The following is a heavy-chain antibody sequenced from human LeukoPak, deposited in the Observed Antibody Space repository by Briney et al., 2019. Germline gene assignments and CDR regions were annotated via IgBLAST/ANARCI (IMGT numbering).Heavy chain of an antibody. Sequence: GGSLRLSCAASGFTFDDYGMSWVRQAPGKGLEWVSGINWNGGSTGYADSVKGRLTISRDNAKNSLYLQMNSLRAEDTALYYCARSYGDYEWDYWGQGTLVTVSS. V-gene: IGHV3-20*04. CDR2: INWNGGST. CDR3: ARSYGDYEWDY. CDR1: GFTFDDYG. D-gene: IGHD4-17*01. J-gene: IGHJ4*02.